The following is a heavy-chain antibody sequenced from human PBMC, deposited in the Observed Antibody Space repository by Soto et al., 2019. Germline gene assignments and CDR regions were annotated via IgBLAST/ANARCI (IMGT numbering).Heavy chain of an antibody. CDR1: GGSISDNNW. V-gene: IGHV4-4*02. D-gene: IGHD6-19*01. CDR2: IYHRGTT. CDR3: ARHIGVTGTRGFDY. Sequence: QVQLQESGPELVKPSGTLSLTCAVSGGSISDNNWWSWVRQPPGKGLEWIGEIYHRGTTNYRPSLRSRVTISMDKSKNQISLTLDSVTAADSAAYYCARHIGVTGTRGFDYWGQGILVTVSP. J-gene: IGHJ4*02.